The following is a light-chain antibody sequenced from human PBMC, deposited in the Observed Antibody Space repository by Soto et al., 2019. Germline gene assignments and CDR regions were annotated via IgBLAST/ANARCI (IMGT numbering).Light chain of an antibody. Sequence: DIQLTQSPSSVSASVGDRVTITCRASQDIGTWLAWYQQKPGKAPKLLIYVASNLQSGVPSRFSGAGSGTDFNRTITSLQPDDFATYHCQQADSFPFTFGLGTKVDFK. CDR1: QDIGTW. J-gene: IGKJ3*01. CDR2: VAS. V-gene: IGKV1-12*01. CDR3: QQADSFPFT.